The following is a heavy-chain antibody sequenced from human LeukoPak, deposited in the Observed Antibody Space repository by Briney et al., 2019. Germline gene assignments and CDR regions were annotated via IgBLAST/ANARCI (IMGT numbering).Heavy chain of an antibody. CDR3: ARFYDSSGYLPYFDY. V-gene: IGHV4-59*01. CDR1: GGSISSYY. J-gene: IGHJ4*02. Sequence: PPETLSLTCTVSGGSISSYYWSWIRQPPGKGLEWIGYIYYSGSTNYNPSLKSRVTISVDTSKNQFSLKLSSVTAADTAVYYCARFYDSSGYLPYFDYWGQGTLVTVSS. CDR2: IYYSGST. D-gene: IGHD3-22*01.